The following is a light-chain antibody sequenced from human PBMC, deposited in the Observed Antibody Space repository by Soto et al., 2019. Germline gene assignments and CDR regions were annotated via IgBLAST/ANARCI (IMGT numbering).Light chain of an antibody. Sequence: DIRMTQSPSSLSASVGDRVTITCRASQSISSYLNWYQQKPGKAPKLLIYAASSLQSGVPSRFSGSGSGTDFTLTISSLQPEDFATYYCQQSYSTPPTFGGGTRLEI. J-gene: IGKJ2*01. V-gene: IGKV1-39*01. CDR3: QQSYSTPPT. CDR1: QSISSY. CDR2: AAS.